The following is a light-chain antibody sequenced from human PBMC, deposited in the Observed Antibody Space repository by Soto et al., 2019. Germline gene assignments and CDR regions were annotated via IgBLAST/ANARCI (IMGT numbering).Light chain of an antibody. V-gene: IGKV1-9*01. J-gene: IGKJ2*01. Sequence: DIQLTQSPSFLSASVGDRVTITCRASQGISSYLAWYQQKPGKAPKLLIYAASTLQSGVPSRLSGSGSGTEFALTISSLQAEDFATYYCQQLNSYPRTFGQGTKLEIK. CDR1: QGISSY. CDR3: QQLNSYPRT. CDR2: AAS.